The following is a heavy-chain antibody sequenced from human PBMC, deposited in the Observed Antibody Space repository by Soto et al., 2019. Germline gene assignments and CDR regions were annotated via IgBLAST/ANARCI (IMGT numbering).Heavy chain of an antibody. V-gene: IGHV1-18*01. D-gene: IGHD3-10*01. CDR2: INTHNGNT. J-gene: IGHJ6*02. CDR3: TREGSAPYYYYGMDA. Sequence: ASVKVSCKASGYTFTTYGISWVRQAPGQGLEWLGWINTHNGNTNYAQNLQGIVIMTADTSTNTAYMELRSLRSDDTAIYYCTREGSAPYYYYGMDAWGQGTTVTVSS. CDR1: GYTFTTYG.